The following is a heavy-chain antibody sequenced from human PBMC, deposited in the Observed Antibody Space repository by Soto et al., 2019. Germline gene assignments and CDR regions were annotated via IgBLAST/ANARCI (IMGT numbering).Heavy chain of an antibody. Sequence: QVQLVQSGAEVKKPGSSVKVSCKASGGTFSSYAISWARQAPGQGLEWMGGIIPIFGTANYAQKFQGRVTITADESTSTAYMELSSLRSEDTAVYYCARATVIAAAVYYYYGMDVWGQGTTVTVSS. CDR1: GGTFSSYA. CDR3: ARATVIAAAVYYYYGMDV. CDR2: IIPIFGTA. D-gene: IGHD6-13*01. V-gene: IGHV1-69*01. J-gene: IGHJ6*02.